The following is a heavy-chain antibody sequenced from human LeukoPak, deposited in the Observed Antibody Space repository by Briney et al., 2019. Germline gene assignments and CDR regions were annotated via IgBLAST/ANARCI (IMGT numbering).Heavy chain of an antibody. D-gene: IGHD3-10*01. CDR3: ARVTGSYYFYYYLDV. V-gene: IGHV4-59*12. CDR2: ICYSGST. Sequence: SETLSLTCTVSGGSISSYYWSWIRQPPGKGLEWIGYICYSGSTNYNPSLKSRVTISVDTSKNQFSLKLSSVTAADTAMYYCARVTGSYYFYYYLDVWGKGTTVTVSS. J-gene: IGHJ6*03. CDR1: GGSISSYY.